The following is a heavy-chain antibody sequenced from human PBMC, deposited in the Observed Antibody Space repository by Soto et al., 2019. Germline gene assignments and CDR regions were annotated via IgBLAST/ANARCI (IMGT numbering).Heavy chain of an antibody. CDR3: AKSGSSGWYGWFDH. Sequence: XGPTLVNPTPTLRLTCIFSGFSLRTSGVWVGWIRQPPGKALEWLGFIYWNDDKRYSPSLKSRLTITKDTSKNQVVLTMTNMDPVDAATYYCAKSGSSGWYGWFDHWGQGTLVTVSS. D-gene: IGHD6-19*01. V-gene: IGHV2-5*01. CDR2: IYWNDDK. J-gene: IGHJ5*02. CDR1: GFSLRTSGVW.